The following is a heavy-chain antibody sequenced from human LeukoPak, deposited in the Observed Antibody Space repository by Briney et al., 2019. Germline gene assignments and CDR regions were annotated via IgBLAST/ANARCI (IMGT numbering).Heavy chain of an antibody. Sequence: ASVKVSCKASGGTFSSYAISWVRQAPGQGLEWMGGIIPIFGTANYAQKFQGRVTITADESTSTAYMELSSLRSEDTAVYYCARRYYYDSSGYYAYWGQGTLVTVSS. CDR2: IIPIFGTA. CDR3: ARRYYYDSSGYYAY. CDR1: GGTFSSYA. D-gene: IGHD3-22*01. J-gene: IGHJ4*02. V-gene: IGHV1-69*01.